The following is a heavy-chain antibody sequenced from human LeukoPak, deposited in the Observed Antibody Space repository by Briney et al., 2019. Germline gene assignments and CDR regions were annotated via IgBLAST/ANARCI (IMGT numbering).Heavy chain of an antibody. J-gene: IGHJ4*02. CDR3: AKVLRGVVVPYFDY. CDR1: GFTFISYG. D-gene: IGHD3-10*01. V-gene: IGHV3-23*01. Sequence: GGSLRLSCAASGFTFISYGMSWVRQAPGKGLEWVSAVSGSGDRTYYADSVKGRLTVSRDTFKNTLFLQLNNLKADDTALYYCAKVLRGVVVPYFDYWGQGTLVTVSS. CDR2: VSGSGDRT.